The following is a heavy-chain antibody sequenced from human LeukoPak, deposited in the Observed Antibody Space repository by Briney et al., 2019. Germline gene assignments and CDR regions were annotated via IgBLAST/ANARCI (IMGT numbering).Heavy chain of an antibody. CDR3: ARGGDCSGGSCYYYYGMDV. Sequence: ASVKVSCKASGYTFTSYAMHWVRQAPGQRLEWMGWINAGNGNTKYSQKFQGRVTITRDTSAGTAYMELSSLRSEDPAVYYCARGGDCSGGSCYYYYGMDVWGQGTTVTVSS. V-gene: IGHV1-3*01. CDR1: GYTFTSYA. J-gene: IGHJ6*02. D-gene: IGHD2-15*01. CDR2: INAGNGNT.